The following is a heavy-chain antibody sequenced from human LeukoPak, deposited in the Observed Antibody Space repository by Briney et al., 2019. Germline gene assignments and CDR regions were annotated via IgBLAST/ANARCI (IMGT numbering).Heavy chain of an antibody. J-gene: IGHJ6*02. V-gene: IGHV1-18*01. CDR3: AREIKRIQLWTRAYGMDV. D-gene: IGHD5-18*01. CDR2: ISAYNGNT. Sequence: ASVKVSCKASGYTFTSYGISWVRQAPGQGLEWMGWISAYNGNTNYAQKLQSRVTMTTDTSTSTAYMELRSLRSDDTAVYYCAREIKRIQLWTRAYGMDVWGQGTTVTVSS. CDR1: GYTFTSYG.